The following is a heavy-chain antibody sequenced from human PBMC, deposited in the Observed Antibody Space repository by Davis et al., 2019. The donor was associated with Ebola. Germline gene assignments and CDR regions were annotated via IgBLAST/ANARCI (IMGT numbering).Heavy chain of an antibody. CDR2: IKQDGSEK. CDR3: ARGLRFRNYYYGMDV. J-gene: IGHJ6*02. D-gene: IGHD5-12*01. V-gene: IGHV3-7*01. CDR1: GFTFSSYW. Sequence: GGSLRLSCAASGFTFSSYWMSWVRQAPGKGLEWVANIKQDGSEKYYVDSVKGRFTISRDNAKNSLYLQMNSLRAEDTAVYYCARGLRFRNYYYGMDVWGQGITVTVSS.